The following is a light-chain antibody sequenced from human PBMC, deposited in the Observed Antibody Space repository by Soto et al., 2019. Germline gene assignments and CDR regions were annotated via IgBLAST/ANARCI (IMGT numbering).Light chain of an antibody. Sequence: QSVLTQSPSASASLGASVTLTCTLSSGYSNYKVDWYQQRPGKGPRFVMRVGTGGIVGSKGDGIPDRFSVLGSGLNRYLTIKNIQEEDESDYHCGANHGSGSIFLVVFGGGTKLTVL. CDR1: SGYSNYK. J-gene: IGLJ2*01. CDR2: VGTGGIVG. CDR3: GANHGSGSIFLVV. V-gene: IGLV9-49*01.